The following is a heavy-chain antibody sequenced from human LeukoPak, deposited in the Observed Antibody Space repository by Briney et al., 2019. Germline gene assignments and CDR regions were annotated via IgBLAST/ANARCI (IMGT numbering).Heavy chain of an antibody. CDR3: ARDGITMVRGVSL. V-gene: IGHV4-38-2*02. CDR1: GYSISSGYY. Sequence: SETLSLTCTVSGYSISSGYYWGWIRQPPGKGLEWIGSIYHSGSTYYNPSLKSRVTISVDTSKNQFSLKLSSVTAADTAVYYCARDGITMVRGVSLWGQGTLVTVSS. CDR2: IYHSGST. D-gene: IGHD3-10*01. J-gene: IGHJ4*02.